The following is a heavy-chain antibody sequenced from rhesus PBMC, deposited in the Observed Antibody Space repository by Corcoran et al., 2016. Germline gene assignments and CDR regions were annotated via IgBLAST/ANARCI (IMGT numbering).Heavy chain of an antibody. CDR1: GGSFSSYW. CDR3: ARLNTVTTNSFDY. V-gene: IGHV4-80*01. CDR2: INGRSGST. Sequence: QVQLQESGPGLVKPSETLSLTCAVSGGSFSSYWRSCIGQPPRKGREWIGHINGRSGSTNYHPSLKRRITISKDASKDQFSLKLSSVTAAGTAVYYWARLNTVTTNSFDYWGQGVLVTVSS. D-gene: IGHD4-23*01. J-gene: IGHJ4*01.